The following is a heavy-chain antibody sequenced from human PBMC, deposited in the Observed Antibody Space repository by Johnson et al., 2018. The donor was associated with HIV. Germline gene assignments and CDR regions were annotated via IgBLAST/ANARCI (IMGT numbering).Heavy chain of an antibody. CDR2: IHSGGIT. J-gene: IGHJ3*02. D-gene: IGHD3-9*01. Sequence: VQLVESGGGLVQPGGSLRLSCAASGFTVSRNYMSWVRQAPGKGLERVSVIHSGGITYYADSVKGRFTMSRDNAKKSLYLQMNSLRAEDTAVYYCAREEGTDILTRGDAFDIWGQGTMVTVSS. CDR1: GFTVSRNY. V-gene: IGHV3-66*01. CDR3: AREEGTDILTRGDAFDI.